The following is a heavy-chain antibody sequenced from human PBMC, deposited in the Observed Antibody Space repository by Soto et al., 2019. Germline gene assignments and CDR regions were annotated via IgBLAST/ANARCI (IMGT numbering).Heavy chain of an antibody. Sequence: QVTVKESGPVVVKPTETLTLTCTVSGFSLSNAGLGVSWIRQPPGKALEWLAHIFSNDEKSYSTSLKSRLTNSKDTSKCQGVLTMTNMDPVDTATYYWASTYSSSWYWFDPWGQGTLVTVSS. D-gene: IGHD6-13*01. CDR2: IFSNDEK. CDR1: GFSLSNAGLG. CDR3: ASTYSSSWYWFDP. J-gene: IGHJ5*02. V-gene: IGHV2-26*04.